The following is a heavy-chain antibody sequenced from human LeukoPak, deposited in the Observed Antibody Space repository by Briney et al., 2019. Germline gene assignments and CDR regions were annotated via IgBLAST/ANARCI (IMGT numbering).Heavy chain of an antibody. Sequence: GASVKVSCKASGYTFTSYGISWVRQAPGQGLEWMGWISAYNGNITYAQKFQGRVTMTTDTSTGTAYMELRSLRSDDTAVYYCARDKAAATEYFQHWGQGALVTVSS. J-gene: IGHJ1*01. CDR3: ARDKAAATEYFQH. CDR2: ISAYNGNI. D-gene: IGHD6-13*01. V-gene: IGHV1-18*01. CDR1: GYTFTSYG.